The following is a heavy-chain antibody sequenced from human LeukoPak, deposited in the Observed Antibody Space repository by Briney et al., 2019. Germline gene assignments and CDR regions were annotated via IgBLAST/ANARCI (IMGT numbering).Heavy chain of an antibody. CDR3: ARDRDFAGQEVWYFDL. CDR2: IYHSETA. D-gene: IGHD2/OR15-2a*01. V-gene: IGHV4-30-2*01. CDR1: GRSISSGDYF. J-gene: IGHJ2*01. Sequence: PSETLSLTCSVSGRSISSGDYFWSCVRQPPGKGLEWIGYIYHSETANYNPSLRSRVTISVDRSKNKFSLRLSSVTAADTAVYYCARDRDFAGQEVWYFDLWGRGTLVTVSS.